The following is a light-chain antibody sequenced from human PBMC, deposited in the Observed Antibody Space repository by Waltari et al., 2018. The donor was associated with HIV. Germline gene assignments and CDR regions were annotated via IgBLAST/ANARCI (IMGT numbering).Light chain of an antibody. V-gene: IGLV2-14*03. Sequence: QSALTQPASVSGSPGQSITISCTGTSSDVGGYQYVSWYQQHPGKAPKLMIFDVSNRPPGVSNRFSGSKSGNTASLTISGLQAEDEAHYFCSSYTSTTTLVVFGGGTKLTVL. CDR1: SSDVGGYQY. J-gene: IGLJ3*02. CDR3: SSYTSTTTLVV. CDR2: DVS.